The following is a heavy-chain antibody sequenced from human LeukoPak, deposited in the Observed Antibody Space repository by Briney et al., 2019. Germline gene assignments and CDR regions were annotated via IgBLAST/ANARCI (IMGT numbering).Heavy chain of an antibody. Sequence: GGSLRLSCAASGFTFSSYGMHWVRQAPGKGLEWVAFMRYDGSNKYYADSVKGRFTISRDNSKNTLYLQMNSLRAEDTAVYYCANLDDSHYYDSSGYRERGIDYWGQGTLVTVSS. J-gene: IGHJ4*02. CDR1: GFTFSSYG. CDR2: MRYDGSNK. V-gene: IGHV3-30*02. CDR3: ANLDDSHYYDSSGYRERGIDY. D-gene: IGHD3-22*01.